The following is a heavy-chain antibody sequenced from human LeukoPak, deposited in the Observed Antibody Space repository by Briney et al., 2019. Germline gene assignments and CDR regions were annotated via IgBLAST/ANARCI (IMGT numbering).Heavy chain of an antibody. CDR3: AKRRYYYDSSGYYGPFDY. D-gene: IGHD3-22*01. Sequence: GGSLRLSCAASGFTISSYGMSWVRQAPGKGLEWDSAISGSGGSTYYADSVKGRFTISRDNSKNTLYLQMNSLRAEDTAVYYCAKRRYYYDSSGYYGPFDYWGQGTLVTVSS. CDR1: GFTISSYG. CDR2: ISGSGGST. J-gene: IGHJ4*02. V-gene: IGHV3-23*01.